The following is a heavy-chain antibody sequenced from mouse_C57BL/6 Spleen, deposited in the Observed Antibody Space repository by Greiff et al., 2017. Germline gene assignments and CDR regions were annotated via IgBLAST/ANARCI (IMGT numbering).Heavy chain of an antibody. CDR1: GYSITSGYY. J-gene: IGHJ3*01. CDR2: ISYDGSN. Sequence: DVKLQESGPGLVKPSQSLSLTCSVTGYSITSGYYWNWIRQFPGNKLEWMGYISYDGSNNYNPSLKNRISITRDTSKNQFFLKLNSVTTEDTATYYCARGWDFAYWGQGTLVTVSA. D-gene: IGHD4-1*01. V-gene: IGHV3-6*01. CDR3: ARGWDFAY.